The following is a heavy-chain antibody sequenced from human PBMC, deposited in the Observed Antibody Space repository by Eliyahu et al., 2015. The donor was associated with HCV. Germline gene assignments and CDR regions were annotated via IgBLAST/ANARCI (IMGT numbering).Heavy chain of an antibody. CDR1: GVSISSSSYY. J-gene: IGHJ4*02. CDR2: IYYNGRT. CDR3: ARQGGYCSGGKCYSFDF. V-gene: IGHV4-39*01. Sequence: QVQLQESGPGLVKPSETLSLTCXVSGVSISSSSYYWAWIRQPPGKGLEWIGTIYYNGRTDDNPSLKSRVTISLGTSTNQFSLKLTSVTVADTAVYYCARQGGYCSGGKCYSFDFWGQGTLVTVSP. D-gene: IGHD2-15*01.